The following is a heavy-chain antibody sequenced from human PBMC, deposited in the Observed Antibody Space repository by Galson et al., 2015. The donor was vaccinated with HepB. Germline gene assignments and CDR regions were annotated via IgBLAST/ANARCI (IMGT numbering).Heavy chain of an antibody. D-gene: IGHD2-15*01. Sequence: ETLSLTCTVSGGSISSYYWSWIRQPPGKGLEWIGYIYYSGSTNYNPSLKSRVTISVDTSKNQFSLKLSSVTAADTAVYYCARRYCSGGSCYDYWGQGTLVTVSS. CDR2: IYYSGST. V-gene: IGHV4-59*01. CDR3: ARRYCSGGSCYDY. CDR1: GGSISSYY. J-gene: IGHJ4*02.